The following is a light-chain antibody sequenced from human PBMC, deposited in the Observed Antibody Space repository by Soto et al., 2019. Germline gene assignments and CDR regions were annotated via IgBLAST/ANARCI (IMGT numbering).Light chain of an antibody. CDR3: LQHNTYPLT. V-gene: IGKV1-17*01. CDR2: GAS. Sequence: DIQMTQSPSSLSASVGDRVTITCRASQSISSYLNWYQQKPGKVPKRLIYGASSLQSGVPSRFSGSGSGTEFTLTINSLQPEDFATYYCLQHNTYPLTIGGGTKVDIK. CDR1: QSISSY. J-gene: IGKJ4*01.